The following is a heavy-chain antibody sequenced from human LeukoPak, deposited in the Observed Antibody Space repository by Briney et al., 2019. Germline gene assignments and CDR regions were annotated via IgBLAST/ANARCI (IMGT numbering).Heavy chain of an antibody. V-gene: IGHV4-34*01. D-gene: IGHD3-10*01. Sequence: SETLSLTCAVYGGSFSGYYWSWIRQPPGKGLEWIGEINHSGSTNYNPSLKSRVTTSVDTSKNQFSLKLSSVTAADTAVYYCARDDHYYGSGSYSSNWFDPWGQGTLVTVSS. CDR2: INHSGST. CDR1: GGSFSGYY. CDR3: ARDDHYYGSGSYSSNWFDP. J-gene: IGHJ5*02.